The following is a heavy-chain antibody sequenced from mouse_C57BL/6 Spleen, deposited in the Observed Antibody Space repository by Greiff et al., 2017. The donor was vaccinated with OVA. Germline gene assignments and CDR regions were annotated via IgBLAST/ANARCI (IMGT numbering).Heavy chain of an antibody. D-gene: IGHD2-4*01. Sequence: VQLQQSGAELARPGASGKMSCKASGYTFTSYTMHWVKQRPGQGLEWIGYINPSSGYTKYNQKFKDKATLTADKSSSTAYMQLSSLTSEDSAVYYGARYDYDGFYAMDYWGQGTSVTVSS. CDR1: GYTFTSYT. V-gene: IGHV1-4*01. CDR2: INPSSGYT. J-gene: IGHJ4*01. CDR3: ARYDYDGFYAMDY.